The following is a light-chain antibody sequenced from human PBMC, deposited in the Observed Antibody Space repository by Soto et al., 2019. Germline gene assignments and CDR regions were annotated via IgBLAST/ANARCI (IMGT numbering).Light chain of an antibody. J-gene: IGKJ1*01. Sequence: DIELTQSPASLSASVGDRVTLTCRASQGIITHLTWYQQKPGQAPNLLIHGATTWQRGVPARFSGCGSGTEFTLTISSLQSEDFAAYYCQQCNNWPWTFGQGTKVDIK. CDR1: QGIITH. V-gene: IGKV1-39*01. CDR2: GAT. CDR3: QQCNNWPWT.